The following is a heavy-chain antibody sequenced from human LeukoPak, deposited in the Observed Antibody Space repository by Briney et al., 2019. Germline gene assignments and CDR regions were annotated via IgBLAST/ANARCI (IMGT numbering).Heavy chain of an antibody. Sequence: GASVKVSCKASGYTFTSYGISWVRQAPGQGLEWMGWISAYNGNTNYAQKLQGRVTMTTDTSTSTAYMELRSLRSDDTAVYYCARGRNSRRMFTYYYYGMDVWGQGTTVTVSS. CDR1: GYTFTSYG. CDR2: ISAYNGNT. J-gene: IGHJ6*02. CDR3: ARGRNSRRMFTYYYYGMDV. V-gene: IGHV1-18*01. D-gene: IGHD3-10*02.